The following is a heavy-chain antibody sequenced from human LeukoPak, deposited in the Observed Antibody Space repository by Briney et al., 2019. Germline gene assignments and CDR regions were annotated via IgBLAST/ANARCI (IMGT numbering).Heavy chain of an antibody. CDR1: GGTFSSYA. Sequence: SVKVSCKASGGTFSSYAISWVRQAPGQGLEWMGGIIPIFGTANYAQKFQGRVTITADKSTSTAYMELSSLRSEDTAVYYCARVSTRYCSSTSCYRHDAFDIWGQGTMVTVSS. J-gene: IGHJ3*02. D-gene: IGHD2-2*02. CDR2: IIPIFGTA. CDR3: ARVSTRYCSSTSCYRHDAFDI. V-gene: IGHV1-69*06.